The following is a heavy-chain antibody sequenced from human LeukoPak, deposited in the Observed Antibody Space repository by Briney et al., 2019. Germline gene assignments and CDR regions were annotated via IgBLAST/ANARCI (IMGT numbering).Heavy chain of an antibody. J-gene: IGHJ4*02. CDR2: ISGSGGST. V-gene: IGHV3-23*01. CDR1: GFTFSSYA. D-gene: IGHD3-10*01. CDR3: AKGYGSGSYYPGHIDY. Sequence: PGGSLRLSCAASGFTFSSYAMSWVRQAPGKGLEWVSAISGSGGSTYYADSVKSRFTISRDNSKNTLYLQMNSLRAEDTAVYYCAKGYGSGSYYPGHIDYWGQGTLVTVSS.